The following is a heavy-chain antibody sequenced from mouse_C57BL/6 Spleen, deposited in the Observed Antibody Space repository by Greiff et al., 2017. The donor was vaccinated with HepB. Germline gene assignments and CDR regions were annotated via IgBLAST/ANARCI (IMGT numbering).Heavy chain of an antibody. D-gene: IGHD2-5*01. CDR3: ARHEVYSNYVDWFAY. V-gene: IGHV1-62-2*01. CDR2: FYPGSGSI. Sequence: VVKPGASVKLSCKASGYTFTEYTIHWVKQRSGQGLEWIGWFYPGSGSIKYNEKFKDKATLTADKSSSTVYMELSRLTSEDSAVYFCARHEVYSNYVDWFAYWGQGTLVTVSA. CDR1: GYTFTEYT. J-gene: IGHJ3*01.